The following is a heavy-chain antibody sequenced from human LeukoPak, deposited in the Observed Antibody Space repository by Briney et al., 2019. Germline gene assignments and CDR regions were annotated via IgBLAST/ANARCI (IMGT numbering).Heavy chain of an antibody. Sequence: NPPETLSLTCTVSGGSIFNYYWHWIRQSPGKGLEWVGYVYANGIPAYNTSLRSRGSMSIDTSRSQFSLRLASVTAADTATYYCARRVYYDTSGYHPTAGYFDLWGGGTLVSVSS. D-gene: IGHD3-22*01. CDR1: GGSIFNYY. V-gene: IGHV4-4*08. CDR2: VYANGIP. J-gene: IGHJ2*01. CDR3: ARRVYYDTSGYHPTAGYFDL.